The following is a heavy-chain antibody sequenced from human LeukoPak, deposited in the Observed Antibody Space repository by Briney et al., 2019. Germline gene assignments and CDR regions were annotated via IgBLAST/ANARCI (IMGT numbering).Heavy chain of an antibody. Sequence: PGGSLRLSCAASGFTFSSYAMHWVRQAPGKGLEWVAVISYDGSNKYYADSVKGRFTISRDNSKNTLYLQMNSLRAEDTAVYYCARGTHYDILTGHDAFDIWGQGTMVTVSS. J-gene: IGHJ3*02. D-gene: IGHD3-9*01. V-gene: IGHV3-30*04. CDR1: GFTFSSYA. CDR2: ISYDGSNK. CDR3: ARGTHYDILTGHDAFDI.